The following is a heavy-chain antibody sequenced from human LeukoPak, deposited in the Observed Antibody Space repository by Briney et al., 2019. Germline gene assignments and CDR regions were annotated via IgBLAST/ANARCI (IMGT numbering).Heavy chain of an antibody. V-gene: IGHV3-21*01. Sequence: PGRSLRLSCAASGFTFSSYSMNWVRQAPGKGLEWVSSISSSSSYIYYADSVKGRFTISRDNAKNSLYLQMNSLRAKDTAVYYCARPYYYDSSGYSFDYWGQGTLVTVSS. CDR3: ARPYYYDSSGYSFDY. J-gene: IGHJ4*02. D-gene: IGHD3-22*01. CDR1: GFTFSSYS. CDR2: ISSSSSYI.